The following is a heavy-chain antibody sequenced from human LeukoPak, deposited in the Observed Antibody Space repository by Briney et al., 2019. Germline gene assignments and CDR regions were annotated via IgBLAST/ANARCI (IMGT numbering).Heavy chain of an antibody. CDR3: ARTDFSTYYYDSSGYLPDY. CDR1: GFTFSSYW. CDR2: IKQDVSEK. Sequence: GGSLRLSCAASGFTFSSYWMSSVRQAPGKGLEWVANIKQDVSEKYYVDSVKGRFTISRDNAKNSLYLQMNSLRAEDTAVYYCARTDFSTYYYDSSGYLPDYWGQGTLVTVSS. J-gene: IGHJ4*02. D-gene: IGHD3-22*01. V-gene: IGHV3-7*01.